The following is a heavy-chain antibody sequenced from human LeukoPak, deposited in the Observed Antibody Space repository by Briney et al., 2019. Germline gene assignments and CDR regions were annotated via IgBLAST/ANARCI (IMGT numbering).Heavy chain of an antibody. V-gene: IGHV1-69*05. CDR2: IIPIFGTA. D-gene: IGHD6-13*01. CDR1: GGTFSSYA. CDR3: ARGFEALEGAAGQLVDY. Sequence: TVKVSCKASGGTFSSYAISWVRQAPGQGLEWMGRIIPIFGTANYAQKFQGRVTITTDESTSTAYMELSSLRSEATAVYYCARGFEALEGAAGQLVDYWGQGTLVTVSS. J-gene: IGHJ4*02.